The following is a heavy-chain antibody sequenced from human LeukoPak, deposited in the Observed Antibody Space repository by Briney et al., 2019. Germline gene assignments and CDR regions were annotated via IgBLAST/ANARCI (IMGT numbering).Heavy chain of an antibody. CDR2: IYPDDSDT. D-gene: IGHD6-19*01. Sequence: GESLKISCESSGYSYSSYWIGWVRQMPGKGLEWMGIIYPDDSDTRYSPSFQGQVTIPTDKSISTAYLQWSSLKASDTAMYYCARRAVAGTSFDYWGQGTLVTVSS. V-gene: IGHV5-51*01. CDR3: ARRAVAGTSFDY. CDR1: GYSYSSYW. J-gene: IGHJ4*02.